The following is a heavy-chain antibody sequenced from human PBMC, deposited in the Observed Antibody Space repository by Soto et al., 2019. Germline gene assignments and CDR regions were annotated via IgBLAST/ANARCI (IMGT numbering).Heavy chain of an antibody. V-gene: IGHV4-31*03. CDR1: GDSISSGAYY. Sequence: QVQLQESGPGLVKPSQTLSLTCTVSGDSISSGAYYWSWIRQHPGKGLEWIGYIYYTGSAYYNPSLRSRVSISIETSKTQFSLNLNSVTAADSSVYYCARGDYIFNYFDCWGQGTLVTVSS. CDR3: ARGDYIFNYFDC. J-gene: IGHJ4*02. D-gene: IGHD4-4*01. CDR2: IYYTGSA.